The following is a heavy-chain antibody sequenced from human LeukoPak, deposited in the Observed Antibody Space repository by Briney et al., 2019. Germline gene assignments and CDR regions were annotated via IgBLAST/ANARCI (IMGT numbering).Heavy chain of an antibody. V-gene: IGHV1-18*01. CDR3: AIAAAGTLTDWFDP. CDR2: ISAYNGNT. J-gene: IGHJ5*02. Sequence: ASVKVSCKASGYTFTSYGISWVRQAPGQGLEWMGWISAYNGNTNYAQKLQGRVTMTTDTSTSTAYMELRSLRSDDTAVYYCAIAAAGTLTDWFDPWGQGTLVTVSS. CDR1: GYTFTSYG. D-gene: IGHD6-13*01.